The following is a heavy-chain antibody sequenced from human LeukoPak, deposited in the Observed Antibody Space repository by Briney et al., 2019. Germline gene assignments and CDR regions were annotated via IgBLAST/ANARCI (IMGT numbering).Heavy chain of an antibody. Sequence: GGSLRLSCAAPGFTFSSYAMSWVRQAPGKGLEWVSAISGSGGSTYYADSVKGRFTISRDNSKNALYLQMNSLRAEDTAVYYCAKVRSGSYYIDYWGQGTLVTVSS. V-gene: IGHV3-23*01. J-gene: IGHJ4*02. D-gene: IGHD1-26*01. CDR2: ISGSGGST. CDR1: GFTFSSYA. CDR3: AKVRSGSYYIDY.